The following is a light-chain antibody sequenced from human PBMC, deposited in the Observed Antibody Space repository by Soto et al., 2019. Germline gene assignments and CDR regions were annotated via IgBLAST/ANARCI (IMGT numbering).Light chain of an antibody. CDR2: AAS. Sequence: DILMTQSPSSLSSSVGDRVTITCRASQSISNYLNWYQQKPGKAPNLLIYAASTLQSGVPSRFSGSGSGTHFTLTISSVQPEDFATYYCQQIYSIPITFGQGTRLEIK. CDR3: QQIYSIPIT. J-gene: IGKJ5*01. V-gene: IGKV1-39*01. CDR1: QSISNY.